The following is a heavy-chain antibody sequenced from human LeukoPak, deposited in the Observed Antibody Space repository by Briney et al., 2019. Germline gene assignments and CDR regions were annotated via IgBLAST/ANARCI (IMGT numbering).Heavy chain of an antibody. J-gene: IGHJ4*02. Sequence: GASVKVSCMASGYTFTSYGISWVRQAPGQGLEWMGWISAYNGNTNYAQKLQGRVTMTTDTSTSTAYMELRSLRSDDTAVYYCARELGGWSLGRGEPLWGQGTLVTVSS. V-gene: IGHV1-18*01. CDR1: GYTFTSYG. D-gene: IGHD3-10*01. CDR3: ARELGGWSLGRGEPL. CDR2: ISAYNGNT.